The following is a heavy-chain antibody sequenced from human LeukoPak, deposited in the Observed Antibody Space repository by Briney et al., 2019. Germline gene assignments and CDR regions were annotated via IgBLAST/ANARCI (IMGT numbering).Heavy chain of an antibody. CDR2: VYYSGTT. CDR3: ARYSNWFAFDY. J-gene: IGHJ4*02. V-gene: IGHV4-59*08. CDR1: GGSFTDDYY. D-gene: IGHD4-11*01. Sequence: SETLSLTCVVSGGSFTDDYYWSWIRQSQGKGLEWIGYVYYSGTTNYNSSLKGRVTISLDTSKNQFFLKLNSVTAADTALYYCARYSNWFAFDYWGQGIQVTVSS.